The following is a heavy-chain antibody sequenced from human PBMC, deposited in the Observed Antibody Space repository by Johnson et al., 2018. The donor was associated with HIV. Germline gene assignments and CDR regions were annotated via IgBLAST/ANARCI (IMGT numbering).Heavy chain of an antibody. CDR2: IGFDGTKS. J-gene: IGHJ3*01. D-gene: IGHD3-16*02. V-gene: IGHV3-30*02. Sequence: QVQLVESGGGVVQPGGSLRLSCAASGFTFSSYGMHWVRQAPGKGLEWVAFIGFDGTKSYYADSLKGRFTISRDNSKNMLDLQMNSLSAGDAAVYYCARDYRGRTVDAFDVWGQGTLVIVSS. CDR1: GFTFSSYG. CDR3: ARDYRGRTVDAFDV.